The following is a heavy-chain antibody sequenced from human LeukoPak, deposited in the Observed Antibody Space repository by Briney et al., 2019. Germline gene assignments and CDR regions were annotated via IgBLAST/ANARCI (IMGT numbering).Heavy chain of an antibody. J-gene: IGHJ4*02. D-gene: IGHD2-21*02. V-gene: IGHV3-30*18. CDR3: AKDLSAWAVTQENFDY. CDR1: GFTFSSYG. CDR2: ISYDGSNK. Sequence: PGGSLRLSCAASGFTFSSYGMHWVRQAPGKGLEWVAVISYDGSNKYYADSVKGRFTISRDNSKNTLYLQMNSLRAEDTAVYYCAKDLSAWAVTQENFDYWGQGTLVTVSS.